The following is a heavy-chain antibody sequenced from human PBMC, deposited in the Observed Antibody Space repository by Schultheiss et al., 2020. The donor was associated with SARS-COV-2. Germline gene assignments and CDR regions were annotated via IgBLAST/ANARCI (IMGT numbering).Heavy chain of an antibody. Sequence: GESLKISCSASGFTFSSYAMHWVRQAPGKGLEWVANIKQDGSEKYYVDSVKGRFTISRDNAKNSLYLQMNSLRAEDTAVYYCAKDRGWNDVEQAFDIWGQGTMVTVSS. CDR1: GFTFSSYA. CDR3: AKDRGWNDVEQAFDI. J-gene: IGHJ3*02. V-gene: IGHV3-7*03. D-gene: IGHD1-1*01. CDR2: IKQDGSEK.